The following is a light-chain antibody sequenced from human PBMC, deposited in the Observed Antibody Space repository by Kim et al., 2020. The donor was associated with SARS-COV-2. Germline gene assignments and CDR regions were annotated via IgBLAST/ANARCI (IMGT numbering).Light chain of an antibody. CDR2: KVS. Sequence: DVMMTQSPLSLPVTLGQPASISCRSSQTLVHSDGNTYLNWFQQRPGQSPRRLIYKVSNRDSGVPDRFSGSGSGTDFTLKISRVEAEEVALYYCMQGTDWPRTFGQGTKVDIK. J-gene: IGKJ1*01. CDR1: QTLVHSDGNTY. V-gene: IGKV2-30*02. CDR3: MQGTDWPRT.